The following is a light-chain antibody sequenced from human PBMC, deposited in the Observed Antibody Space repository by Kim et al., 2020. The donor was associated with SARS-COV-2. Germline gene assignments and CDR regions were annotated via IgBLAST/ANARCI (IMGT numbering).Light chain of an antibody. J-gene: IGKJ2*01. CDR2: GAS. CDR3: QHYNNWPPET. CDR1: QSVSDN. Sequence: EIVMTQSPATLSVSPGERATLSCWASQSVSDNLAWYQQKVGQAPRLLIYGASTRATGIPARFSDSGSGTDFTLTISSLQSEDIAVYYCQHYNNWPPETFGQGTKLEI. V-gene: IGKV3D-15*01.